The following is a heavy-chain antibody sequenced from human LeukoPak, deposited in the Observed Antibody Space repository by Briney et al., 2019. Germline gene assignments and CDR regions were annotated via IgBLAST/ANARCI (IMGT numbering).Heavy chain of an antibody. J-gene: IGHJ4*02. D-gene: IGHD4-4*01. CDR2: ISYDGSNK. V-gene: IGHV3-30*18. CDR1: GFTFSSYG. CDR3: AKEYRYSNYYFDY. Sequence: QSGGSLRLSCAASGFTFSSYGMHWVRQAPGKGLEWVAVISYDGSNKYYADSVKGRFTISSDNSKNTLYLQMNSLRAEDTAVYYCAKEYRYSNYYFDYWGQGTLVTVSS.